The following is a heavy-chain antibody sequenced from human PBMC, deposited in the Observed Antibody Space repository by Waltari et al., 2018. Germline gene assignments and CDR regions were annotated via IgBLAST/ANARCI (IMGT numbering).Heavy chain of an antibody. CDR3: ARAPPYSSSSFDY. J-gene: IGHJ4*02. D-gene: IGHD6-6*01. V-gene: IGHV3-21*01. CDR2: ISSSSSYI. CDR1: GLTFSRYS. Sequence: EVQLVESGGGLVKPGGSLRLSCAASGLTFSRYSMNWVRQAPGKGLEWVSSISSSSSYIYYADSVKGRFTISRDNAKNSLYLQMNSLRAEDTAVYYCARAPPYSSSSFDYWGQGTLVTVSS.